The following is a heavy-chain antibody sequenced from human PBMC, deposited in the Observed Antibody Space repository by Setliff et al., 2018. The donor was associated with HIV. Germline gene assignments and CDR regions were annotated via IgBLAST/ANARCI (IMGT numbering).Heavy chain of an antibody. CDR1: GYPISSGYY. CDR2: IYHSGTT. J-gene: IGHJ6*02. Sequence: SETLSLTCTVSGYPISSGYYWGWIRQPPGKGLEWIGSIYHSGTTYYNPSLKSRVTISVDTSKNQFSLMLSSVTAADAAVYYCGTAMYYYYGLDVWGQGIRVTVSS. D-gene: IGHD2-2*01. V-gene: IGHV4-38-2*02. CDR3: GTAMYYYYGLDV.